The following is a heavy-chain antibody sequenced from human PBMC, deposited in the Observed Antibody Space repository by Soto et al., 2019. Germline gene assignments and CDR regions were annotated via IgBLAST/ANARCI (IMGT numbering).Heavy chain of an antibody. J-gene: IGHJ3*01. V-gene: IGHV1-46*01. Sequence: ASVKVSCKASGYTFTKYYVHWVRQAPWEGLEWMGLINPGIGTTSYAQKFQGRVTMTRDTSTSTVYMEMTSLRSEDTAMYFCARGRDGYVKEDAFDVWGQGPMV. CDR1: GYTFTKYY. D-gene: IGHD5-18*01. CDR3: ARGRDGYVKEDAFDV. CDR2: INPGIGTT.